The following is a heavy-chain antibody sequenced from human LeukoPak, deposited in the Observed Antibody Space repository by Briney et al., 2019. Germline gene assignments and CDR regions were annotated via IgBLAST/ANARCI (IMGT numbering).Heavy chain of an antibody. CDR2: IYHSGST. V-gene: IGHV4-4*02. Sequence: SETLSLTCAVSGGSISSSNWWSWVRQPPGKGLEWIGEIYHSGSTNYNPSLKSRVTISVDKSKNQFSLKLSSVTAADTAVYYCARDKVAAAVINAFDIWGQGTMVTVSS. CDR3: ARDKVAAAVINAFDI. D-gene: IGHD6-13*01. J-gene: IGHJ3*02. CDR1: GGSISSSNW.